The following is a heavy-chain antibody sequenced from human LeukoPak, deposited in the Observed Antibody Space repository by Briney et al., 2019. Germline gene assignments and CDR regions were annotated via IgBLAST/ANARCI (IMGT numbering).Heavy chain of an antibody. CDR3: ASGYCSSTSCFYGPDY. V-gene: IGHV3-30*03. Sequence: QSGGSLRLSCAASGFTFSSYGMHWVRQAPGKGLEWVAVISYDGSNKYYADSVKGRFTISRDNSKNTLYLQMNSLRAEDTAVYYCASGYCSSTSCFYGPDYWGQGTLVTVSS. J-gene: IGHJ4*02. D-gene: IGHD2-2*01. CDR1: GFTFSSYG. CDR2: ISYDGSNK.